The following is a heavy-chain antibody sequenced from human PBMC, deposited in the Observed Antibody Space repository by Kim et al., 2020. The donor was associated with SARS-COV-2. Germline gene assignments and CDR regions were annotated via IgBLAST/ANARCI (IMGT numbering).Heavy chain of an antibody. J-gene: IGHJ5*02. Sequence: KVQGRVTITADKSTSTAYMELSSLRSEDTAVYYCARSIAVTGAGINWFDPWGQGTLVTVSS. D-gene: IGHD6-19*01. V-gene: IGHV1-69*02. CDR3: ARSIAVTGAGINWFDP.